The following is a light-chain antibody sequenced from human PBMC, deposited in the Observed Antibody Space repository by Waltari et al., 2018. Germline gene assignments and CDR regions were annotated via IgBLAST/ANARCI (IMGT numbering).Light chain of an antibody. J-gene: IGLJ2*01. Sequence: QSALTQPPSASGSPGQSVTISCTGTSSDVGGYNYVSWYQQHPGKGPKLMIYEVSKRPSWVPDRFSGSKSGNTASLTVSGLQTEDEADYYCSSYVGSNSVIFGGGTRLTVL. CDR2: EVS. CDR1: SSDVGGYNY. V-gene: IGLV2-8*01. CDR3: SSYVGSNSVI.